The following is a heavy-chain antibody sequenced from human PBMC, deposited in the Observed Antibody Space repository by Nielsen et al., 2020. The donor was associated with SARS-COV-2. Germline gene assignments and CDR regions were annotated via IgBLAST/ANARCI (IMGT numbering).Heavy chain of an antibody. V-gene: IGHV3-30*18. J-gene: IGHJ4*02. CDR2: ISYDGSNK. CDR3: AKEPIAVAGMELVY. CDR1: GFTFSSYG. D-gene: IGHD6-19*01. Sequence: GESLKISCAASGFTFSSYGMHWVRQAPGKGLEWVAVISYDGSNKYYADSVKGRFTISRDNSKNTLYLQMNSLRAEDTAVYYCAKEPIAVAGMELVYWGQGTLVTVPS.